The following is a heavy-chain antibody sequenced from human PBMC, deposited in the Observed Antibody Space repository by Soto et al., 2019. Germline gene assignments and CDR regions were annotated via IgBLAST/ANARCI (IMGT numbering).Heavy chain of an antibody. Sequence: QVQLQESGPGLVKPSETLSLTCTVSGGSISSYYWSWIRQPPGKGLEWIGYIYYSGSTNYNPSLKSRVTISVDTSKNQFSLKLSSVTAADTAVYYCARDGGGYCSGGSCYPMGVYDYWGQGTLVTVSS. CDR2: IYYSGST. D-gene: IGHD2-15*01. J-gene: IGHJ4*02. CDR3: ARDGGGYCSGGSCYPMGVYDY. V-gene: IGHV4-59*01. CDR1: GGSISSYY.